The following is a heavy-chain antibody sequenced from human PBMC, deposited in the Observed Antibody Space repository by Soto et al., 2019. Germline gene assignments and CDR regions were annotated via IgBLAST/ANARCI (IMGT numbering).Heavy chain of an antibody. Sequence: QITLKESGPTVVKPTQTVTLTCAVSGFSLSADGVAVGWIRQSPGQALEWLALIYWDDDRRYSPSLAARLTINNDTSRNQVVLTMTNVHPVDTGTYFFAQQKQTGYRRFDTWGRGTLVTVSS. J-gene: IGHJ4*03. V-gene: IGHV2-5*02. CDR2: IYWDDDR. D-gene: IGHD5-18*01. CDR1: GFSLSADGVA. CDR3: AQQKQTGYRRFDT.